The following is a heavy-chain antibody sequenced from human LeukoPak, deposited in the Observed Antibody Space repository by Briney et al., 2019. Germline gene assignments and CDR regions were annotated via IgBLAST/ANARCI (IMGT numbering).Heavy chain of an antibody. CDR2: INHSGST. J-gene: IGHJ4*02. Sequence: SETLSLTCAVYGGSFSGYYWSWIRQPPGKGLEWIGEINHSGSTNYNPSLKSRVTISVDTSKNQFSLKLSSVTAADTAVYYCATQKYVWGSYRYVNFDYWGQGTLVTVSS. CDR1: GGSFSGYY. D-gene: IGHD3-16*02. CDR3: ATQKYVWGSYRYVNFDY. V-gene: IGHV4-34*01.